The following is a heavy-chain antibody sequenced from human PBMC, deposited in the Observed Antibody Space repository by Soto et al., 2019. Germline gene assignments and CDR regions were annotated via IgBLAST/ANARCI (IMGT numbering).Heavy chain of an antibody. Sequence: GESLKISCKGSGYSFTSYLLNWVRQMPWKGLDWMGRSDPSESYTNYSPSFQGHVTISADKSISTAYLQWSSLKASDTAMYYCARSSCCSSTSCYQGSGGGPVVWGQGATVNVCS. CDR3: ARSSCCSSTSCYQGSGGGPVV. V-gene: IGHV5-10-1*01. J-gene: IGHJ6*02. CDR1: GYSFTSYL. D-gene: IGHD2-2*01. CDR2: SDPSESYT.